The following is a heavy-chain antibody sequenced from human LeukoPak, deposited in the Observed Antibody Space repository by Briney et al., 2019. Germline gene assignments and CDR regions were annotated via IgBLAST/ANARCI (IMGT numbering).Heavy chain of an antibody. V-gene: IGHV3-48*03. J-gene: IGHJ4*02. CDR3: TREQDREAAATIVGDY. CDR2: ISTGTYI. CDR1: GFTFSRFE. Sequence: PGGSLRLSCVASGFTFSRFELNWVRQAPGKGLEWVSHISTGTYIAYADSVKGRFTISRDNARNSLYLEMNSLRAEDTAVYYCTREQDREAAATIVGDYWGQGTLVTVSS. D-gene: IGHD3-22*01.